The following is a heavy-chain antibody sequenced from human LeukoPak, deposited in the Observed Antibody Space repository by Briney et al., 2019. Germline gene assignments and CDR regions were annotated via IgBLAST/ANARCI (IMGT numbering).Heavy chain of an antibody. D-gene: IGHD5-18*01. CDR1: GFTFSSYE. V-gene: IGHV3-48*03. CDR2: ITSGSTI. J-gene: IGHJ4*02. Sequence: GGSLRLSCAASGFTFSSYEMSWVRQAPGKGLEGVSYITSGSTIYYADSVKGRFTISRNNAKNSLYLQMNSLRGEDTAVYYCARGRYNYGSLSYSFDYWGQGTLVTVSS. CDR3: ARGRYNYGSLSYSFDY.